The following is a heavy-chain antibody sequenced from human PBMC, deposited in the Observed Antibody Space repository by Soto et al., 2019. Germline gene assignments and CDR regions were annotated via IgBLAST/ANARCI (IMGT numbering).Heavy chain of an antibody. V-gene: IGHV3-21*01. CDR2: ISSSSSYI. D-gene: IGHD5-12*01. CDR3: ARDRGPISGYEIIDY. CDR1: GFTFSSYS. Sequence: EVQLVESGGGLVKPGGSLRLSCAASGFTFSSYSMNWVRQAPGKGLEWVSSISSSSSYIYYADSVKGRFTISRDNAKNSLYLQMNSLRAEDTAVYYCARDRGPISGYEIIDYWGQGTLVTVSS. J-gene: IGHJ4*02.